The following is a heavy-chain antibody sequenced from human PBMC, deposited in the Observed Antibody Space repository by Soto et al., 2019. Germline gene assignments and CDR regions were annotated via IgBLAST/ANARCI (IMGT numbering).Heavy chain of an antibody. V-gene: IGHV1-69*02. CDR1: GGTFSINT. Sequence: GASVKVTCKASGGTFSINTSRWVRQAPGQGLEWMGRIIPILGIANYAQKFQGRVTITADKSTSTAYMELSSLRSEDTAVYYCAGTGTTGTTGYYYYYMDVWGKGTTVTVSS. CDR3: AGTGTTGTTGYYYYYMDV. CDR2: IIPILGIA. D-gene: IGHD1-1*01. J-gene: IGHJ6*03.